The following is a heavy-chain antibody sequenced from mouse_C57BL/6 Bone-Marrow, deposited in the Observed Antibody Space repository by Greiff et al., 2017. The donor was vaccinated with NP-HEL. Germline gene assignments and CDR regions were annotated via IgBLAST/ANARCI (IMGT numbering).Heavy chain of an antibody. J-gene: IGHJ2*01. CDR3: ERGEEGDWDGGGFDY. CDR2: IYPRSGNT. CDR1: GYTFTSYG. V-gene: IGHV1-81*01. D-gene: IGHD4-1*01. Sequence: VQLQESGAELARPGASVKPSCKASGYTFTSYGISWVKQRTGQGLEWIGEIYPRSGNTYYNEKFKGKATLTADKSSSTAYMELRSLTSEDSAVFVCERGEEGDWDGGGFDYWGQGTTLTVSS.